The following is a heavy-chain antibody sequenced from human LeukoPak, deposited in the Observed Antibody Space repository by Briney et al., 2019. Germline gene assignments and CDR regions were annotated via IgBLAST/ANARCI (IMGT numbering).Heavy chain of an antibody. J-gene: IGHJ4*02. CDR3: AREVPYDSSVYYQPFDY. D-gene: IGHD3-22*01. CDR2: ISAYNGNT. V-gene: IGHV1-18*01. Sequence: ASVKVSCKASGYTFTSYGISWVRQAPGQGLEWMGWISAYNGNTNYAQKLQGRVTMTTDTSTSTAYMELRSLRSDDTAVYYCAREVPYDSSVYYQPFDYWGQGTLVTVSS. CDR1: GYTFTSYG.